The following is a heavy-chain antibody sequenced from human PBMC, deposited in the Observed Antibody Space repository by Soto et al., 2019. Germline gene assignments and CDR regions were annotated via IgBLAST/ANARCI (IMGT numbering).Heavy chain of an antibody. CDR1: GGTFSSYT. V-gene: IGHV1-69*02. CDR2: IIPILGIA. CDR3: ARKIAVAGDAFDI. J-gene: IGHJ3*02. D-gene: IGHD6-19*01. Sequence: SVKVSCKASGGTFSSYTISWVRQAPGQGLEWMGRIIPILGIANYAQKFQGRVRITADKSTSTAYMELSSLRSEDTAVYYCARKIAVAGDAFDIWGQGTMVTVSS.